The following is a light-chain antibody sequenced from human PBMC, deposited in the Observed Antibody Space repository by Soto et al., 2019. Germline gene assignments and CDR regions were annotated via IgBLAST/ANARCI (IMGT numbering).Light chain of an antibody. CDR3: QQYGGSPPTLP. CDR2: GSS. V-gene: IGKV3-20*01. Sequence: EIGLTQSPGTLSLSPGERATLSCRASQSVSSSYLAWDQQKPGQAPRLLIYGSSSRATGIPDRFSGSGSGTDFTLTSSRLEPEDFAVYYGQQYGGSPPTLPCGPGTKVDI. CDR1: QSVSSSY. J-gene: IGKJ3*01.